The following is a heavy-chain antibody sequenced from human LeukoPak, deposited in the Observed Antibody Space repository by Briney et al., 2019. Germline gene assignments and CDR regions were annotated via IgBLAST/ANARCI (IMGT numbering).Heavy chain of an antibody. Sequence: GGSLRLSCATSGFTFSSYTMIWVRQAPGKGLEWVSIIGASGVDIHYADSVKGRFSISRDNPKNTLTLQMNSLRVDDTAVYYCARDPNWGSGYWGQGTLVTVSS. J-gene: IGHJ4*02. CDR1: GFTFSSYT. D-gene: IGHD7-27*01. V-gene: IGHV3-23*01. CDR2: IGASGVDI. CDR3: ARDPNWGSGY.